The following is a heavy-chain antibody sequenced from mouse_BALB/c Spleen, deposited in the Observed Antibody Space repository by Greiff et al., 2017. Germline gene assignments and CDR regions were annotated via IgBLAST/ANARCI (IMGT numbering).Heavy chain of an antibody. CDR3: ARQIPDY. CDR1: GFTFSSYA. V-gene: IGHV5-9-3*01. CDR2: ISSGGSYT. J-gene: IGHJ2*01. Sequence: DVKLVESGGGLVKPGGSLKLSCAASGFTFSSYAMSWVRQTPEKRLEWVTTISSGGSYTYYPDSVKGRFTISRDNAKNTLYLQMSSLRSEDTAMYYRARQIPDYWGQGTTLTVSS. D-gene: IGHD5-1-1*01.